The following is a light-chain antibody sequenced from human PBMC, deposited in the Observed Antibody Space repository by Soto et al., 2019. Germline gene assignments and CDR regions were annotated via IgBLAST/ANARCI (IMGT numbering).Light chain of an antibody. CDR2: ATS. V-gene: IGKV3-15*01. CDR3: QQYGDWPLT. J-gene: IGKJ4*01. CDR1: QSVGNN. Sequence: EIVVTQSPATLSVSPGERATLSCRASQSVGNNFACYQQKPGQAPRLLIFATSTRATGVPARFSGSGSGTAFTLTISSLQSEDFAVCYCQQYGDWPLTFGGGAKVAIE.